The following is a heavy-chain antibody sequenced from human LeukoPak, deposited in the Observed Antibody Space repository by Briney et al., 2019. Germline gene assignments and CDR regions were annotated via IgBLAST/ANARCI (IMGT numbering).Heavy chain of an antibody. D-gene: IGHD3-10*01. J-gene: IGHJ4*02. Sequence: SETLSLTCAVSGGSISSSNWWSWVRQPPGKGLEWIGYIYYSGSTNYNPSLKSRVTISVDTSKNQFSLKLSSVTAADTAVYYCARAVVSMVRGVIFDYWGQGTLVTVSS. CDR2: IYYSGST. CDR3: ARAVVSMVRGVIFDY. V-gene: IGHV4-4*02. CDR1: GGSISSSNW.